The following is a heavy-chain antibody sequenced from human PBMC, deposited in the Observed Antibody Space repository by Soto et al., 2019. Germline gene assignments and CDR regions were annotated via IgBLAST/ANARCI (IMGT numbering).Heavy chain of an antibody. D-gene: IGHD2-2*01. J-gene: IGHJ5*02. CDR3: ARGRWDIVLVPGNWFDP. V-gene: IGHV1-8*01. CDR1: GYTFTSYD. Sequence: QVQLVQSGAEMKKPGASVKVSCKASGYTFTSYDINWVRQATGQGLEWMGWMNPNSGNTGYAQKFQGRVTMTRNTSISTADMELSSLRSEDTAVYYCARGRWDIVLVPGNWFDPWGQGTLVTVSS. CDR2: MNPNSGNT.